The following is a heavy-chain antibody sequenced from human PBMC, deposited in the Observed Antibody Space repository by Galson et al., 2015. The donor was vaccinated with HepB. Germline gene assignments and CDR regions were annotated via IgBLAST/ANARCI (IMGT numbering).Heavy chain of an antibody. D-gene: IGHD4-17*01. V-gene: IGHV3-30*18. J-gene: IGHJ4*02. CDR2: ISYDGSNK. CDR1: GFTFSSYG. CDR3: AKPMTTVTTPFDY. Sequence: SLRLSCAASGFTFSSYGMHWVRQAPGKGLEWVAVISYDGSNKYYADSVKGRFTISRDNSKNTLYLQMNSLRAEDTAVYYCAKPMTTVTTPFDYWGQGTLVTVSS.